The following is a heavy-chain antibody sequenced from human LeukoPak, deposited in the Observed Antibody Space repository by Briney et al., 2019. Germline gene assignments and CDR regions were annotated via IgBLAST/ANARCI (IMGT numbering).Heavy chain of an antibody. V-gene: IGHV4-4*07. D-gene: IGHD5-12*01. CDR3: AKSNGYGLIDY. Sequence: KTSETLSLTCTVSGGSISSYYWSWIRQPAGKGLERIGRIYTSGSTNYNPSLKSRVTMYIDTSKNQFSLKLSSVTAADTAMYYCAKSNGYGLIDYWGQGTLVTVSS. CDR1: GGSISSYY. CDR2: IYTSGST. J-gene: IGHJ4*02.